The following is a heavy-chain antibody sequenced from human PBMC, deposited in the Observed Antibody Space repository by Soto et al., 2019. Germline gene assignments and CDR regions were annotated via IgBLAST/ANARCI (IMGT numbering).Heavy chain of an antibody. CDR1: SGSFSGYD. V-gene: IGHV4-34*01. CDR2: INHSGGT. D-gene: IGHD6-19*01. Sequence: SETLSLTCAVYSGSFSGYDWKWIRQPPGKGLEWIGEINHSGGTNYYPSLKSRVTISVDTSKNQFSLELSSVSAADTAVYYCASGNRRGWHAYWGQGTLVTVSS. J-gene: IGHJ4*02. CDR3: ASGNRRGWHAY.